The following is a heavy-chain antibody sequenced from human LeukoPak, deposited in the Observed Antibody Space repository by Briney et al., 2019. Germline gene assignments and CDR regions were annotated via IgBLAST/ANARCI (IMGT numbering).Heavy chain of an antibody. Sequence: GGSLRLSCAASGFTFSSYAMSWVRQAPGKGLEWVSGISGSGYSTYYADSVKGRFTISRDNAKNTLYLQMNSLRAEDTAVYYCAKSPRWFGESHFDYWGQGTLVTVSS. D-gene: IGHD3-10*01. J-gene: IGHJ4*02. CDR3: AKSPRWFGESHFDY. CDR1: GFTFSSYA. V-gene: IGHV3-23*01. CDR2: ISGSGYST.